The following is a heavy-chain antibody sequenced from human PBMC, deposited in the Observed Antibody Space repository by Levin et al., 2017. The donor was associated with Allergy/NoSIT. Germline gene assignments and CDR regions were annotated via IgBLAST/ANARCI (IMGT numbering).Heavy chain of an antibody. J-gene: IGHJ4*02. D-gene: IGHD3-3*01. CDR1: GFTFSTSW. CDR2: INGDGSAT. CDR3: ARESMEALDY. V-gene: IGHV3-74*01. Sequence: SCAASGFTFSTSWMHWVRQAPGKGLVWVSNINGDGSATHYADFVKGRFTISRDNAQNTLYLQMNSLSAEDSAVYYCARESMEALDYWGQGSLVTVSS.